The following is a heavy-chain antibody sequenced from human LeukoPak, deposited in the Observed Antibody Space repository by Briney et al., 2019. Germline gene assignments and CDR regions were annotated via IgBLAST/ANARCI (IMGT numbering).Heavy chain of an antibody. CDR3: ANIGYCSSTSCRSSSSTAFIFDP. J-gene: IGHJ5*02. V-gene: IGHV3-23*01. D-gene: IGHD2-2*01. CDR1: GFPFSSYA. Sequence: GGSLRLSCAASGFPFSSYAMTWVRHAPGKGLEWVSSISGDGATTYHADSVKGRFTISRDNSKNTLYLQMNSLRAEDTAVYYCANIGYCSSTSCRSSSSTAFIFDPWGQGTLVTVSS. CDR2: ISGDGATT.